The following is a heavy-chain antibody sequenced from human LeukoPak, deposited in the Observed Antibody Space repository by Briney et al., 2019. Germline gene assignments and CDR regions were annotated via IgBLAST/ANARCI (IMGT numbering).Heavy chain of an antibody. Sequence: ASVKVSCKASRYTFTSYYMRWVRQAPGQGLEWMGIINPSGGSTSYAQKFQGRVTMTRDTSTSTVYMELSSLRSEDTAAYYCARDGSSYYGMDVWGQGTTVTVSS. J-gene: IGHJ6*02. CDR3: ARDGSSYYGMDV. CDR2: INPSGGST. V-gene: IGHV1-46*01. D-gene: IGHD2-15*01. CDR1: RYTFTSYY.